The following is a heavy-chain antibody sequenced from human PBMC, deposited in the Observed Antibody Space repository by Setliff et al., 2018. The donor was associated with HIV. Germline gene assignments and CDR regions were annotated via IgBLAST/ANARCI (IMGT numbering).Heavy chain of an antibody. J-gene: IGHJ4*02. Sequence: GASVKVSCKASGYTFINYDINWVRQATGQGLEWLGWMDPSSAATGYAQKFQGRVTLTRDTSINTAYMELSSLTSDDPSVYYCARGVGAAGDYWGQGTQVTVSS. V-gene: IGHV1-8*01. CDR3: ARGVGAAGDY. D-gene: IGHD1-26*01. CDR2: MDPSSAAT. CDR1: GYTFINYD.